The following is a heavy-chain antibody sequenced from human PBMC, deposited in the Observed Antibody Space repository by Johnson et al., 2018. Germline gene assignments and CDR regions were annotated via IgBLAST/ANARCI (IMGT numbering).Heavy chain of an antibody. CDR1: GFTVSSFY. J-gene: IGHJ6*02. D-gene: IGHD4-17*01. CDR3: ARERGTTVTMGYYCMDV. CDR2: IYGGGNT. V-gene: IGHV3-53*01. Sequence: VQLVQSGGGLIQPGGSLRLSCAASGFTVSSFYMSWVRQAPGKGLEWVSVIYGGGNTYYTDSVKGRFTISRDNSKNTLYLQMNSLRVEDTAVYYWARERGTTVTMGYYCMDVWGQGTTVTVSS.